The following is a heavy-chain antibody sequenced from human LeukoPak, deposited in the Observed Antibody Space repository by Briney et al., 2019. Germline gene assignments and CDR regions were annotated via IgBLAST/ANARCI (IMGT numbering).Heavy chain of an antibody. CDR2: IYTGGST. J-gene: IGHJ4*02. Sequence: SETLSLTCTVSGGSISSYYWSWIRQPAGKGLEWIGRIYTGGSTNYNPSLKSRVTMSVDTSKNQFSLKLSSVTAADTAVYYCAREEGLYCSSTSCSFDYWGQGTLVTVSS. V-gene: IGHV4-4*07. D-gene: IGHD2-2*01. CDR1: GGSISSYY. CDR3: AREEGLYCSSTSCSFDY.